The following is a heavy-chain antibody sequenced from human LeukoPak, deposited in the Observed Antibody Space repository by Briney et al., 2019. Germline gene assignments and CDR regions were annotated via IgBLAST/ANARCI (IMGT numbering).Heavy chain of an antibody. V-gene: IGHV1-18*01. J-gene: IGHJ6*02. Sequence: ASVKVSCKASGYTFTSYGISWVRQAPGQGLEWMGWISAYNGNTNYAQKLLGRVTMTTDTSTSTAYMELRSLRSDDTAVYYCARGAATDYYYYGMDVWGQGTTVTVSS. CDR3: ARGAATDYYYYGMDV. CDR2: ISAYNGNT. D-gene: IGHD6-25*01. CDR1: GYTFTSYG.